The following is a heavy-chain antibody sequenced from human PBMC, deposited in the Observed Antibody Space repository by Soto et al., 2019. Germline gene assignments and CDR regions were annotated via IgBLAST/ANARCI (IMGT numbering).Heavy chain of an antibody. CDR2: ISGSGAYT. CDR1: GFTFSTYS. V-gene: IGHV3-21*01. J-gene: IGHJ4*02. D-gene: IGHD4-17*01. CDR3: AREALTKVTTFFDY. Sequence: EVYLVESGGRLVKPGGSLRLSCAASGFTFSTYSMNCVRQAPGKGLEWVSSISGSGAYTYYADSVKGRFTISRDSADNSLSLQMNSLRAEDTAVYYCAREALTKVTTFFDYWGQGTLVSVSS.